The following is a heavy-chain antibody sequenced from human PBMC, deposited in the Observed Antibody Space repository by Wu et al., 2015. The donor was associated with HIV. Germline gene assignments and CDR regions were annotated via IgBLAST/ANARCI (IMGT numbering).Heavy chain of an antibody. J-gene: IGHJ5*02. CDR3: ARDDSVAGPLDL. D-gene: IGHD6-19*01. CDR1: GYIFSRYG. Sequence: QSGAELKKPGASVEVSCKAFGYIFSRYGVSWVRQVPGQGLEWVGWISVSSGATNYAEDFRDRVTLFTSADTAYMELRSLRSDDTAVYYCARDDSVAGPLDLWGQGTLVTVSS. CDR2: ISVSSGAT. V-gene: IGHV1-18*01.